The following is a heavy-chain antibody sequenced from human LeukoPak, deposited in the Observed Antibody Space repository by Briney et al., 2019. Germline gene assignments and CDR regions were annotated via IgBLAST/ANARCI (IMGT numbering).Heavy chain of an antibody. CDR2: IYHSGST. D-gene: IGHD4-17*01. J-gene: IGHJ6*02. CDR3: ARVHYGDYPFYYYGMDV. CDR1: GGSVSSGGYS. V-gene: IGHV4-30-2*01. Sequence: PSETLSLTCAVSGGSVSSGGYSWSWIRQPPGKGLEWIGYIYHSGSTYYNPSLKSRVTISVDRSKNQFSLKLSSVTAADTAVYYCARVHYGDYPFYYYGMDVWGQGTTVTVSS.